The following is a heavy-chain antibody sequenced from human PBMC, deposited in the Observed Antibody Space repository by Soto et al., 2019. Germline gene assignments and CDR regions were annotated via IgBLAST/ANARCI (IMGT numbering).Heavy chain of an antibody. V-gene: IGHV3-11*01. J-gene: IGHJ4*02. Sequence: QVQLVESGGGLVKPGGSLRLSCAASGFTFSDFYMTWIRQAPGKGLEWIAYIGSGGSPIYYADSVKGRFTISWDNSKKSLYLQMNSLRADDTAMYFCARDEYISAYWGQGTLFTVSS. D-gene: IGHD6-19*01. CDR2: IGSGGSPI. CDR1: GFTFSDFY. CDR3: ARDEYISAY.